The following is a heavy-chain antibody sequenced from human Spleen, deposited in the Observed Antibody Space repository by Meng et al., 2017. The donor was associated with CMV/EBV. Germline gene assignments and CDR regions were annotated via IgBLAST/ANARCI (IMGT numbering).Heavy chain of an antibody. Sequence: CKASGGTFSSYAISWVRQAPGQGLEWMGGIIPILGIANSAQKFQGRVTITADKSTSTAYMELSSLRSEDTAVYYCARDLAGTYYFDYWGQGTLVTVSS. CDR3: ARDLAGTYYFDY. CDR2: IIPILGIA. J-gene: IGHJ4*02. D-gene: IGHD6-19*01. V-gene: IGHV1-69*10. CDR1: GGTFSSYA.